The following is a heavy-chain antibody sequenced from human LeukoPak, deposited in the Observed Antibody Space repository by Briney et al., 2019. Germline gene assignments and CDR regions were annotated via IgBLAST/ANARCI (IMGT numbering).Heavy chain of an antibody. CDR1: GFTFSSYE. V-gene: IGHV3-48*03. J-gene: IGHJ4*02. Sequence: PGGSLRLSCAASGFTFSSYEMNWVRQAPGKGLEWVSYISSSGSTIYYADSVKGRFTISRDNAKNSLYLLMNSLRAEDTAVYYCARDFYMRGYTYHFFDSWGQGILVTVSS. CDR3: ARDFYMRGYTYHFFDS. D-gene: IGHD5-18*01. CDR2: ISSSGSTI.